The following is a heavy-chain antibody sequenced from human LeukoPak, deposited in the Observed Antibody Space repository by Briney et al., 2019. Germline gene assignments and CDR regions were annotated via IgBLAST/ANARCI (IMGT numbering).Heavy chain of an antibody. V-gene: IGHV4-34*01. CDR3: ASPRRGLRYYDY. CDR1: GGSFSGYY. J-gene: IGHJ4*02. CDR2: INHSGST. D-gene: IGHD3-16*01. Sequence: ASETLSLTCAVYGGSFSGYYWSWIRQPPGKGLEWIGEINHSGSTNYNPSLKSRVTISVDTSKNQFSLKLSSVTAADTAVYYCASPRRGLRYYDYWGLGTLVTVSS.